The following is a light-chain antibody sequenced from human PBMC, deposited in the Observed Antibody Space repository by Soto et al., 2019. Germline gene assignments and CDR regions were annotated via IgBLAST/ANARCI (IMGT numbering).Light chain of an antibody. CDR3: QQRSTWLT. Sequence: EIVLTQSPAALSLSTGERATLSCRASQSVGSTLAWYQQKPGQAPRLIIYNASERPSDIPVRFSGSGSGTDFTLTISSLEPEDFAVYHCQQRSTWLTFGGGTKVDIK. V-gene: IGKV3-11*01. CDR1: QSVGST. J-gene: IGKJ4*01. CDR2: NAS.